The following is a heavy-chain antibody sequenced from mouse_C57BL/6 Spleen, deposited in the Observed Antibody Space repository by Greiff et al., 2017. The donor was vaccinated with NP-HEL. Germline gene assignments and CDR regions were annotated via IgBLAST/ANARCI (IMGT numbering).Heavy chain of an antibody. V-gene: IGHV1-81*01. D-gene: IGHD3-2*02. Sequence: QVQLQQSGAELARPGASVKLSCKASGYTFTSYGISWVKQRTGQGLEWIGEIYPRSGNTYYNEKFKGKATLTADKSSSTAYMELRSLTSEDSAVYFCARSPALRPSYYFDYWGQGTTLTVSS. CDR2: IYPRSGNT. CDR3: ARSPALRPSYYFDY. J-gene: IGHJ2*01. CDR1: GYTFTSYG.